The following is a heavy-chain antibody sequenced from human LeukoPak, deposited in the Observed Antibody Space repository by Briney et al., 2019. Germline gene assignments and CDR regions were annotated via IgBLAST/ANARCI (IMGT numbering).Heavy chain of an antibody. D-gene: IGHD6-13*01. CDR3: AKGSNTSWPSSDY. V-gene: IGHV3-23*01. CDR2: ITTSDNST. CDR1: GFTFSSYA. Sequence: PGGSLRLSCAASGFTFSSYAMSWVRQAPGKGLECVSTITTSDNSTYCADSVKGRFTISRDNSKSTLYLQMNGLSAEDTAVYYCAKGSNTSWPSSDYWGRGTLVTVSS. J-gene: IGHJ4*02.